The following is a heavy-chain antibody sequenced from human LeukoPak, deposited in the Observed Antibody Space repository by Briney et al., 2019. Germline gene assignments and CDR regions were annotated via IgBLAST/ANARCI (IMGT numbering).Heavy chain of an antibody. J-gene: IGHJ4*02. Sequence: SETLSLICTVSGGSIRSSGYYWGWIRQAPGKGLEWIGSIYSSGSTYYNPSLKSRVTISIDTSQSQFSLKLSSVTAADTAVYYCASRSDDRSLYYFDYWGQGTLVTVSS. D-gene: IGHD3-22*01. V-gene: IGHV4-39*01. CDR2: IYSSGST. CDR3: ASRSDDRSLYYFDY. CDR1: GGSIRSSGYY.